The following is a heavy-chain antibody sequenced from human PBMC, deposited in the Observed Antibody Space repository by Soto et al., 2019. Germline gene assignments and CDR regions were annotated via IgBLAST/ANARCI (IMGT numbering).Heavy chain of an antibody. Sequence: ASVKVSCKASGYTFTGYYMHWVRQAPGQGLEWMGWINPNSGGTNYAQKFQGWVTMTRDTSISTAYMELSRLRSDDTAVYYCASARSAAAGPFDYWGQRTLVTVSS. CDR2: INPNSGGT. J-gene: IGHJ4*02. V-gene: IGHV1-2*04. CDR3: ASARSAAAGPFDY. CDR1: GYTFTGYY. D-gene: IGHD6-13*01.